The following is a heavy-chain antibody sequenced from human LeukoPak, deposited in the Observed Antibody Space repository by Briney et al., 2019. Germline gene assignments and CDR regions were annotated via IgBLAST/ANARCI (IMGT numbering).Heavy chain of an antibody. V-gene: IGHV1-2*02. CDR3: AREFDDGSPRFDY. CDR2: INPHSGVT. J-gene: IGHJ4*01. Sequence: ASVKVSCKASGYTFTGYYMHWMRQAPGHGLECMGWINPHSGVTNYAQPFQGRVTMTRDTSISTAYMDLSGLRSDDTAVYYCAREFDDGSPRFDYWGHGTLLTVSS. CDR1: GYTFTGYY. D-gene: IGHD1-1*01.